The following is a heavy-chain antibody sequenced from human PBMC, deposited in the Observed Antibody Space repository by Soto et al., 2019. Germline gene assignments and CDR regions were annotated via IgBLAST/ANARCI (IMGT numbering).Heavy chain of an antibody. J-gene: IGHJ6*02. V-gene: IGHV3-7*05. D-gene: IGHD3-10*01. CDR1: EFTCSGYG. CDR3: ARDRQELLWFGELHYYYGMDV. Sequence: LRLLWAAAEFTCSGYGVSWVRQAPGKGLEWVANIKQDGSEKYYVDSVKGRFTISRDNAKNSLYLQMNSLRAEDTAVYYCARDRQELLWFGELHYYYGMDVWGQGTTVTVSS. CDR2: IKQDGSEK.